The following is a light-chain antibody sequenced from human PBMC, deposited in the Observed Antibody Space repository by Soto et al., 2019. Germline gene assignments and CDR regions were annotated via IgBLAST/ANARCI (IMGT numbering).Light chain of an antibody. V-gene: IGKV3-20*01. CDR2: GAS. CDR1: QSVSTSY. Sequence: EIVLTQSPGTLSVSPGERATLSCRASQSVSTSYLAWYQQKPGQAPRLLIHGASSRASGIPDRFSGSGSGTDFTLTISRLEPEDFAVYYCQQFGTSPYTFGQGTKVEIK. CDR3: QQFGTSPYT. J-gene: IGKJ2*01.